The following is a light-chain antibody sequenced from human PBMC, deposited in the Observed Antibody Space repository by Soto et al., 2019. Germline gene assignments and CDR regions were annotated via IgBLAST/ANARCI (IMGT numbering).Light chain of an antibody. CDR2: AAS. J-gene: IGKJ1*01. Sequence: DIQLTQSPSFLSASVGDRVTITCRASQGISSYLAWYQQKPGKAPKLLIYAASTLQSGVPSRFSGSGSGTDFTLTISSLQPEDFAVYYCQQYINWPRTFGQGTKVDIK. V-gene: IGKV1-9*01. CDR3: QQYINWPRT. CDR1: QGISSY.